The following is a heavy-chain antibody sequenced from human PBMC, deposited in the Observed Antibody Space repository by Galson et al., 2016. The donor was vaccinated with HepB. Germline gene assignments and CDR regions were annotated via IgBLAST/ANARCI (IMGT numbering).Heavy chain of an antibody. CDR3: VPHGAPAAY. Sequence: SLRLSCAASGFIFNHYSMHWVRQAPGKGLEWVANINQEGSEKNCVDSVKGRFTISRDNAKNSLYLQMNSLRAEDTAVYYCVPHGAPAAYWGQGTLVTVSS. J-gene: IGHJ4*02. V-gene: IGHV3-7*01. D-gene: IGHD6-25*01. CDR2: INQEGSEK. CDR1: GFIFNHYS.